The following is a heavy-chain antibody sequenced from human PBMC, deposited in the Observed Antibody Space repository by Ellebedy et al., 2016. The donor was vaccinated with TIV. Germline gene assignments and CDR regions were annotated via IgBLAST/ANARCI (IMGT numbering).Heavy chain of an antibody. CDR2: IYYSGST. CDR3: AHSSGYLFDS. D-gene: IGHD3-22*01. V-gene: IGHV4-59*08. J-gene: IGHJ4*02. Sequence: LSWTGYIYYSGSTNCNPSLKSRVTMSVDTSKNQLSLKLSSVTAADTAVYFCAHSSGYLFDSWGQGTQVTVSS.